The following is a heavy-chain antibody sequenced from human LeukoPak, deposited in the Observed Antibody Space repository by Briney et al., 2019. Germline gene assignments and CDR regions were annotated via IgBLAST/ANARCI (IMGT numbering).Heavy chain of an antibody. Sequence: SETLSLTCAVYGGSFSGYYWSWIRQPPGKGLEWIGEINHSGSTNYNPSLKSRVTISVDTSKNQFSLKLSSVTAADTAVYYCSRENGAFSPFGFWGQGTLVTVTP. V-gene: IGHV4-34*01. CDR3: SRENGAFSPFGF. J-gene: IGHJ4*02. CDR2: INHSGST. D-gene: IGHD2-8*01. CDR1: GGSFSGYY.